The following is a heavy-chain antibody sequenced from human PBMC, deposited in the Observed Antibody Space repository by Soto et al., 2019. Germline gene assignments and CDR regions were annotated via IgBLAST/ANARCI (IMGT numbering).Heavy chain of an antibody. CDR3: ARWGRMGNWYFDL. V-gene: IGHV1-69*01. D-gene: IGHD7-27*01. CDR1: GGTFNNLA. J-gene: IGHJ2*01. CDR2: IIPMFGST. Sequence: QVQLVQSGAEVKKPGSSVKLSCNAAGGTFNNLAVSWVRQAPGQGLEWMGEIIPMFGSTNYAQRFQGRVTITADESRGITYLYLDSLRSYDTAIYFCARWGRMGNWYFDLWGRGTLVTVSS.